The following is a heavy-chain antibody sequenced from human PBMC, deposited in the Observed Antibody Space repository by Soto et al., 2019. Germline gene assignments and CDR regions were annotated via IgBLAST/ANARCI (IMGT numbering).Heavy chain of an antibody. Sequence: QVQLVESGGGVVQPGRSLRLSCAASGFTFTSSAMHWVRQAPGKGVERVALISYAGSNKYYADSVEGRFTISRDNSKNTLYLQMNSLRADDTAVYYCARDPYRSSWYDYWGQGTLVTVSS. V-gene: IGHV3-30-3*01. CDR1: GFTFTSSA. CDR2: ISYAGSNK. J-gene: IGHJ4*02. D-gene: IGHD6-13*01. CDR3: ARDPYRSSWYDY.